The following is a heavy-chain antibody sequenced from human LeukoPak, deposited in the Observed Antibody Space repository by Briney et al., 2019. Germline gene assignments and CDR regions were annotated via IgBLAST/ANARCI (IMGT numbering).Heavy chain of an antibody. Sequence: GASVKVSCKASGYTFTSYDINWVRQAPGQGLEWMGGIIPIFGTANYAQKFQGRVTITADKSTSTAYMELSSLRSEDTAVYYCAREYQAGAFDIWGQGTMVTVSS. CDR3: AREYQAGAFDI. CDR1: GYTFTSYD. J-gene: IGHJ3*02. CDR2: IIPIFGTA. V-gene: IGHV1-69*06. D-gene: IGHD2-2*01.